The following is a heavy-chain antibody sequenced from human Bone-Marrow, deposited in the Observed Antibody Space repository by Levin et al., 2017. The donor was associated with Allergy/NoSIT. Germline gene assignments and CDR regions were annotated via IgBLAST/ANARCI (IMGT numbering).Heavy chain of an antibody. CDR1: GFTFSSYG. CDR3: AKGPCDPTRCRDFVEADYYMDV. D-gene: IGHD2-15*01. J-gene: IGHJ6*03. Sequence: GGSLRLSCAASGFTFSSYGMHWVRQAPGKGLEWVAVISYDGSNKYYADSVKGRFTISRDNSKNTLYLQMNSLRAEDTAVYYCAKGPCDPTRCRDFVEADYYMDVWGKGTTVTVSS. CDR2: ISYDGSNK. V-gene: IGHV3-30*18.